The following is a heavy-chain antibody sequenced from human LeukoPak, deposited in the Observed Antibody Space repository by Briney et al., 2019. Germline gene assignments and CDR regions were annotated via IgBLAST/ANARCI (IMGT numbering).Heavy chain of an antibody. D-gene: IGHD3-3*01. Sequence: SETLSLTCTVSGGSISSGGYYWSWIRQHPGKGLEWIGYIYYSGSTYYNPSLKSRVTISVDTSKNQFSLKLSSVTAADTAVYYCARQRGGDFWSGYHEMTNWFDPWGQGTLVTVSS. CDR3: ARQRGGDFWSGYHEMTNWFDP. CDR2: IYYSGST. CDR1: GGSISSGGYY. J-gene: IGHJ5*02. V-gene: IGHV4-31*03.